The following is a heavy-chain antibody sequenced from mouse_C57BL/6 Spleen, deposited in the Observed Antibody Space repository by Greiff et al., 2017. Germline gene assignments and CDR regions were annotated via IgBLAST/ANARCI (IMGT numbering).Heavy chain of an antibody. V-gene: IGHV1-61*01. J-gene: IGHJ4*01. Sequence: VQLQQSGAELVRPGSSVKLSCKASGYTFTSYWMDWVKQRPGQGLEWIGNIYPSDSETHYNQKFKDKATLTVDKSSSTAYMQLSSLTSEDSAVYYCSRGDYGSSPNYAMDYWGQGTSVTVSS. D-gene: IGHD1-1*01. CDR2: IYPSDSET. CDR3: SRGDYGSSPNYAMDY. CDR1: GYTFTSYW.